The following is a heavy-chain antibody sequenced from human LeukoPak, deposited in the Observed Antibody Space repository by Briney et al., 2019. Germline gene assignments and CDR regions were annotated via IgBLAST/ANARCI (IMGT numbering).Heavy chain of an antibody. CDR1: EFTFNTYT. Sequence: GGSLRLSCVASEFTFNTYTMNWVRQAPGKGLEWVSGVSASGGSVYYADSVQGRFTISRDNSKNTLYLQMNSLRVEDTALYYCAKDQARYSTGWNGGGFDSWGQGTLVTVSS. CDR3: AKDQARYSTGWNGGGFDS. D-gene: IGHD6-19*01. CDR2: VSASGGSV. V-gene: IGHV3-23*01. J-gene: IGHJ4*02.